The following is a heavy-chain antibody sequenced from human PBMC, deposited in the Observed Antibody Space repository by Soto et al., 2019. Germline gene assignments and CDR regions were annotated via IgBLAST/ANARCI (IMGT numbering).Heavy chain of an antibody. V-gene: IGHV1-69*12. D-gene: IGHD2-15*01. CDR2: IIPIFGTA. CDR3: AREPRYCSGGSCYFLPGIDY. CDR1: GGTFSSSA. Sequence: QVQLVQSGAEVKKPGSSVKVSCKASGGTFSSSAISWVRQAPGHGLEWMGVIIPIFGTANDAQKFQCRITITADESTITACMERSSLGSEDTAVYYCAREPRYCSGGSCYFLPGIDYWGQGTLVTVSS. J-gene: IGHJ4*02.